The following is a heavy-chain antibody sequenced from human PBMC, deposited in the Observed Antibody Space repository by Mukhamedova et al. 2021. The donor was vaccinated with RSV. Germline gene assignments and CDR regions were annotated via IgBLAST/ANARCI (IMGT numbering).Heavy chain of an antibody. Sequence: VTISVDTSKNQFSLKLSSVTAADTAVYYCARDGYCSSTSCYIDYWGQGTLVTVSS. D-gene: IGHD2-2*02. V-gene: IGHV4-39*07. J-gene: IGHJ4*02. CDR3: ARDGYCSSTSCYIDY.